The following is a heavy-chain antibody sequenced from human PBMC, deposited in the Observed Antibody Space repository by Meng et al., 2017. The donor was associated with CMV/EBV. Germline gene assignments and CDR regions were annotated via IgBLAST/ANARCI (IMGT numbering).Heavy chain of an antibody. CDR2: INPNSGGT. CDR1: GYTFTGYY. D-gene: IGHD3-10*01. V-gene: IGHV1-2*02. CDR3: ARGIWFGEPGGMDV. J-gene: IGHJ6*02. Sequence: ASVKVSCKASGYTFTGYYTHWVRQAPGQGLEWMGWINPNSGGTNYAQKFQGRVTMTRDTSISTAYMELSRLRSDDTAVYYCARGIWFGEPGGMDVWGQGTTVTVSS.